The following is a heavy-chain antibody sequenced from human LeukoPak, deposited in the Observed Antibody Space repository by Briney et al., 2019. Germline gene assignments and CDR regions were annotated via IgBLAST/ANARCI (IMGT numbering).Heavy chain of an antibody. Sequence: SETLSLTCAVYGGSFSGYYWSWIRQPPGKGLEWIGEINHSGSTNYNPSLKSRVTISVDTSKNQFSLKLGSVTAADTAVYYCARGGGSPLDYWGQGTLVTVSS. V-gene: IGHV4-34*01. CDR2: INHSGST. CDR3: ARGGGSPLDY. J-gene: IGHJ4*02. D-gene: IGHD3-16*01. CDR1: GGSFSGYY.